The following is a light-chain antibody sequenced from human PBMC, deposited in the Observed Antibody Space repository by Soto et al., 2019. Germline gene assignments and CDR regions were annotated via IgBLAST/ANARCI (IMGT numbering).Light chain of an antibody. V-gene: IGKV3-11*01. CDR2: DAS. CDR1: QGVTSN. CDR3: QQRSNWPVT. Sequence: EIVMTQSPATLSVSPGERATLSCRASQGVTSNLAWYQQKPGQAPRLLTYDASNRATGIPARFSGSGSGTDFTLTISSLEPEDFAVYYCQQRSNWPVTFGQGTRLEIK. J-gene: IGKJ5*01.